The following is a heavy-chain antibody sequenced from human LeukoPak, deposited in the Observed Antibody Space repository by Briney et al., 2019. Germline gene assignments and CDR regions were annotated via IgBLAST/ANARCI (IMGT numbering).Heavy chain of an antibody. CDR3: AKAPTPGGSYTSYYFDY. J-gene: IGHJ4*02. Sequence: PGGSLRLSCAASGFTFSSYAMSWVRQAPGKGLEWVSAISGSGGSTYYADSVKGRFTISRDNAKNSLYLQMNSLRAEDMALYYCAKAPTPGGSYTSYYFDYWGQGTLVTVSS. V-gene: IGHV3-23*01. D-gene: IGHD1-26*01. CDR2: ISGSGGST. CDR1: GFTFSSYA.